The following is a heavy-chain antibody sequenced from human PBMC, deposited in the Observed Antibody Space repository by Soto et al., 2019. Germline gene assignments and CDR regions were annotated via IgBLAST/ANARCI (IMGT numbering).Heavy chain of an antibody. J-gene: IGHJ4*01. Sequence: PXGTLSLTCTVSNYCISNPHYWGWIRQPPGKRPEWIASMYHGGNTFYNPSLKSRITMSMDTSKNQFSLKLRFMTAADTAVYYCARANTMVEAGSTFDYWGHGTLVTVSS. CDR1: NYCISNPHY. D-gene: IGHD3-10*01. CDR2: MYHGGNT. V-gene: IGHV4-38-2*02. CDR3: ARANTMVEAGSTFDY.